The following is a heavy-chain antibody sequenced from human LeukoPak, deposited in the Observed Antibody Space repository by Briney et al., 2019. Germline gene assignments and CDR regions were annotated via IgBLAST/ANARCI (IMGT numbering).Heavy chain of an antibody. CDR3: TRVGRGIVVVPAAIVYFDY. J-gene: IGHJ4*02. CDR1: GFTFCDYA. V-gene: IGHV3-49*04. Sequence: QPGRSLRLSCTASGFTFCDYAMSWVRQAPGKGLEWVGFIRSKAYGGTTEYAASVKGRFTISRDVSKSIAYLQMNSLKTEDTAVYYCTRVGRGIVVVPAAIVYFDYWGQGTLVTVSS. D-gene: IGHD2-2*01. CDR2: IRSKAYGGTT.